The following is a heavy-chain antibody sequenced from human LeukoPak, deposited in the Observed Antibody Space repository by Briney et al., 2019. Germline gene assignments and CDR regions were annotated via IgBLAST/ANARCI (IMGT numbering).Heavy chain of an antibody. V-gene: IGHV4-34*01. J-gene: IGHJ4*02. CDR2: INHSGST. CDR1: GGSFSGYY. CDR3: ARGRGDY. Sequence: KPSETLSLTCAVYGGSFSGYYWSWIRQPPGKGLEWIGKINHSGSTNYNPSLKSRVTISVDTSKNQFSLKLSSVTAADTAVYYCARGRGDYWGQGTLVTVSS.